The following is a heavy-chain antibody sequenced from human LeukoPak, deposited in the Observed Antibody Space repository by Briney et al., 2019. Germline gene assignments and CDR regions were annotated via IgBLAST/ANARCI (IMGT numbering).Heavy chain of an antibody. Sequence: GASVKFSCKASAYTFTSYYIPWVRHAPGQGIEWRGWSSAYNGNTNYTNKPQSRVTMTTDTSTRTTSMEIRSLRSDETAVCYYVGHSLTPPRGVYYHNWFEPWGQGTLVTVFS. CDR2: SSAYNGNT. V-gene: IGHV1-18*04. CDR1: AYTFTSYY. D-gene: IGHD3-22*01. CDR3: VGHSLTPPRGVYYHNWFEP. J-gene: IGHJ5*02.